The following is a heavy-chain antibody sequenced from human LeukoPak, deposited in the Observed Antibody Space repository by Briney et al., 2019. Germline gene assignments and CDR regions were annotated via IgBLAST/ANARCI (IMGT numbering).Heavy chain of an antibody. V-gene: IGHV1-2*02. CDR3: AKGFSSVWYYFDY. CDR2: INPNSGGT. D-gene: IGHD6-19*01. Sequence: ASVKVSCKASGYTFTGYYMHWVRQAPGQGLEWMGWINPNSGGTNYAQKFQGRVTMTRDTSISTAYMELSRLRSDDTAVYYCAKGFSSVWYYFDYWGQGTLVTVSS. J-gene: IGHJ4*02. CDR1: GYTFTGYY.